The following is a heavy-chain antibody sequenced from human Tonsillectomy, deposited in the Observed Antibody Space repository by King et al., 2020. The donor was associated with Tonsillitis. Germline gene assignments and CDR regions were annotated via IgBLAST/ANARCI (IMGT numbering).Heavy chain of an antibody. J-gene: IGHJ6*03. D-gene: IGHD2-15*01. V-gene: IGHV4-39*01. CDR3: ARHKDSGGYYYYYYMDV. CDR1: GGSVNSNNYC. Sequence: QLQESGPGLVKPSETLSLTCTVSGGSVNSNNYCWGWIRQPPGKGLEWIGCMTHSGSTFYNPSLKSRVTMSVDTSKNQFSLNLSSVTAAETAVYYCARHKDSGGYYYYYYMDVWGKGTTVTVSS. CDR2: MTHSGST.